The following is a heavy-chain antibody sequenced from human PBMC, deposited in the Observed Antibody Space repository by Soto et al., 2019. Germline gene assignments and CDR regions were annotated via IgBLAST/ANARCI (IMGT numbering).Heavy chain of an antibody. Sequence: GGSLRLSCAASGFIFSSYSMNWVRQAPGKGLEWVSYISSSSSTIYYADSVKGRFTISRDNAKNSLYLQMNSLRDEDTAVYYCARPRVDSSTWDYGMDVWGQGTTVTVSS. V-gene: IGHV3-48*02. D-gene: IGHD6-13*01. J-gene: IGHJ6*02. CDR1: GFIFSSYS. CDR2: ISSSSSTI. CDR3: ARPRVDSSTWDYGMDV.